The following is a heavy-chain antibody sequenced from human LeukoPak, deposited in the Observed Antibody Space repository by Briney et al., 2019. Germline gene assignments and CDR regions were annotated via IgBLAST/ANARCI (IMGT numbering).Heavy chain of an antibody. Sequence: SVKVSCKASGGTFSSYAISWVRQAPGQGLEWMGGIIPIFGTANYAQKFQGRVTITADESTSTAYMELSSLRSEDTAVYYCARGGAPRGSSPQRYMDVWGKGTTVTVSS. CDR3: ARGGAPRGSSPQRYMDV. CDR2: IIPIFGTA. CDR1: GGTFSSYA. J-gene: IGHJ6*03. D-gene: IGHD6-13*01. V-gene: IGHV1-69*13.